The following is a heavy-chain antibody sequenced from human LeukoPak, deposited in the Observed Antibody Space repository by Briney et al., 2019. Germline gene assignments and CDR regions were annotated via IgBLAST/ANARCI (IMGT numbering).Heavy chain of an antibody. V-gene: IGHV1-69*04. CDR1: GGTFNNYG. Sequence: ASVKVSCKASGGTFNNYGFSWVRQAPGQGLEWIGRIVPIVGITNYAQKFQDRVTITADESTSTAYMELSSLRSEDTAVYYCARSHVDTAMITTYHFDYWGQGTLITVSS. CDR3: ARSHVDTAMITTYHFDY. J-gene: IGHJ4*02. CDR2: IVPIVGIT. D-gene: IGHD5-18*01.